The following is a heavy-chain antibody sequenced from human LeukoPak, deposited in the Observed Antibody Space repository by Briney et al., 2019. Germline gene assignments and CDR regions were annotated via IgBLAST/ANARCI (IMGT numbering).Heavy chain of an antibody. J-gene: IGHJ4*02. CDR1: GYTFTSYA. CDR2: INTNTGNP. V-gene: IGHV7-4-1*02. D-gene: IGHD5-24*01. CDR3: ARDGGDGYEDY. Sequence: ASVKVSFKASGYTFTSYAMNWVRQATGQGLEWMGCINTNTGNPTYAQGFTGRFVFSLDTSVSTAYLQISSLKAEDTAVYYCARDGGDGYEDYWGQGTLVTVSS.